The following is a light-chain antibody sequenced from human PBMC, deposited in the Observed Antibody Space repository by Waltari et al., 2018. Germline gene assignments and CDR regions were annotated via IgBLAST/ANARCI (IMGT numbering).Light chain of an antibody. CDR3: QSYDSSLTGSKI. J-gene: IGLJ2*01. CDR1: SSNIGAGHA. V-gene: IGLV1-40*01. CDR2: ATK. Sequence: QSVLTQPPSVSGAPGQRVTISCAGSSSNIGAGHAVPWYQKLPGSAPKLLNNATKARPSWGPDRFSASKSGTSASLAITGLQAEDEADYYCQSYDSSLTGSKIFGGGTKLTVL.